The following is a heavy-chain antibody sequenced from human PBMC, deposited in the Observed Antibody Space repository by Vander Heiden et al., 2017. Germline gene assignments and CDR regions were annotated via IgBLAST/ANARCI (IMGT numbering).Heavy chain of an antibody. CDR2: ISGSGATI. Sequence: EVQLLESGGGLVQPGGSLRLSCAASGFTFSNYAMSWVRQAPRKGLEWVSSISGSGATIFYADSVKGRFTISRDSSRNTLYLQMNSLRAEDTAVYYCARSSVLTLTDRRDFDSWGQGTLVTVSS. J-gene: IGHJ4*02. D-gene: IGHD7-27*01. CDR1: GFTFSNYA. V-gene: IGHV3-23*01. CDR3: ARSSVLTLTDRRDFDS.